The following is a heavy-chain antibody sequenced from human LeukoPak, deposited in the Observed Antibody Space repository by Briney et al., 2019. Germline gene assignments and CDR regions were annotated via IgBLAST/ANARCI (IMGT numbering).Heavy chain of an antibody. CDR3: ARQSVADFSSSY. V-gene: IGHV1-2*02. D-gene: IGHD6-19*01. Sequence: ASVKVSCKASGYTFTGYYMHWVRQAPGQGLEWMGWINPNSGGTNYAQKFQGRVTMTTDTSTSTAYMELRSLRSDDTAVYYCARQSVADFSSSYWGQGALVTVSS. CDR2: INPNSGGT. J-gene: IGHJ4*02. CDR1: GYTFTGYY.